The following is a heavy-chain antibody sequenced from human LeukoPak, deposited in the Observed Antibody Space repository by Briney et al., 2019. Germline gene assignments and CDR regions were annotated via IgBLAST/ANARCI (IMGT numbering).Heavy chain of an antibody. V-gene: IGHV4-59*01. Sequence: SETLSLTYTVSGGSISSYYWSWIRQPPGKGLEWIGYIYYSGSTNYNPSLKSRVTISVDTSKNQFSLKLSSVTAADTAVYYCARVTTEGAFDIWGQGTMVTVPS. CDR2: IYYSGST. CDR3: ARVTTEGAFDI. D-gene: IGHD4-17*01. CDR1: GGSISSYY. J-gene: IGHJ3*02.